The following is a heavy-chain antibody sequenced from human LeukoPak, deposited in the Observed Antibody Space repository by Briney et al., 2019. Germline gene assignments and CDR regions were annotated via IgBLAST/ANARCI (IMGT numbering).Heavy chain of an antibody. CDR2: IYYSGST. J-gene: IGHJ4*02. V-gene: IGHV4-31*03. D-gene: IGHD3-22*01. CDR1: GGSISSGGYY. Sequence: PSETLSLTCTVSGGSISSGGYYWSWIRQHPGKGREWIGYIYYSGSTYYNPSLKSRVTISVDTSKNQFSLKLSSVTAADTAVYYCARMMSRSSYYYDSSGFSTPGYFDYWGQGTLVTVSS. CDR3: ARMMSRSSYYYDSSGFSTPGYFDY.